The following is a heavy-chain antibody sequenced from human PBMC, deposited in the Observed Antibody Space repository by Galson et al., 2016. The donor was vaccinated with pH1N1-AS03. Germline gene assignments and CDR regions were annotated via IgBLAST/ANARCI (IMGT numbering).Heavy chain of an antibody. D-gene: IGHD1-26*01. J-gene: IGHJ4*02. V-gene: IGHV3-74*01. CDR2: TNTGGSCT. CDR1: GFPFSSYW. Sequence: SLRLSCAASGFPFSSYWMPWVRQAPGKGLVWVSRTNTGGSCTTYADSVKGRFTISRDNAKNTVSLQMNSLRADDTAVYYCARGIGSRIEGCFDCWGPGTLVTVSS. CDR3: ARGIGSRIEGCFDC.